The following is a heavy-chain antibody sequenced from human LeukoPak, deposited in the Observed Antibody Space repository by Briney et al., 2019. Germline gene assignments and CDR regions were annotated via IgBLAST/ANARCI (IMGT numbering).Heavy chain of an antibody. Sequence: PSETLSLTCTVSGGSISSYYWSWIRQPPGKGLEWIGYIYYSGSTNYNPSLKSRVTISVDTSKNQFSLKLSSVTAADTAVYYCARGLSYYYGSGSYYPSGRPYYYYMDVWGKGTTVTVSS. D-gene: IGHD3-10*01. V-gene: IGHV4-59*01. J-gene: IGHJ6*03. CDR1: GGSISSYY. CDR3: ARGLSYYYGSGSYYPSGRPYYYYMDV. CDR2: IYYSGST.